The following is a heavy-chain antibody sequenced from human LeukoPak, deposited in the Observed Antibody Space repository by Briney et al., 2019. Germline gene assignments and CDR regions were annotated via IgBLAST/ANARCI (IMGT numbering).Heavy chain of an antibody. V-gene: IGHV4-59*01. CDR1: GGSISSYY. J-gene: IGHJ4*02. CDR3: ARVGTHDYSNYGLDY. Sequence: PSETLSLTCTVSGGSISSYYWSWIRQPPGKGLEWIGYIYYRGSTNYNPSLKSRVTISVDTSKNQFSLKLSSVTAADTAVYYCARVGTHDYSNYGLDYWGQGTLVTVSS. CDR2: IYYRGST. D-gene: IGHD4-11*01.